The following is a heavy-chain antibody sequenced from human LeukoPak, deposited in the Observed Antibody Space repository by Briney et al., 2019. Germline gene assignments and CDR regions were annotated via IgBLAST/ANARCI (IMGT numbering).Heavy chain of an antibody. D-gene: IGHD3-10*01. CDR3: ARVRSGSYYNTFDY. CDR2: ISSSSSYI. J-gene: IGHJ4*02. V-gene: IGHV3-21*01. Sequence: NPGGSLRLSCAASGFTFSSYSMNWVRQAPGRGLEWVSSISSSSSYIYYADSVKGRFTISRDNAKNSLYLQMNSLRAEDTAVYYCARVRSGSYYNTFDYWGQGTLVTVS. CDR1: GFTFSSYS.